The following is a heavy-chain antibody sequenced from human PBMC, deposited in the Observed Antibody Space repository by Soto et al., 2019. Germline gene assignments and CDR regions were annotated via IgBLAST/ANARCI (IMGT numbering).Heavy chain of an antibody. CDR1: GGSISSYS. Sequence: QVQLQESGPRLVKPSGTLSLTCTVSGGSISSYSWGWIRQPAGKGLEWVGRIDSSGSTSYNPSLKSRVTMSVDTSKNQFSLKLSSVTAADTAFYYCARGGDRYGDYHIFDYWGQGTLVTVSS. D-gene: IGHD4-17*01. J-gene: IGHJ4*02. CDR3: ARGGDRYGDYHIFDY. V-gene: IGHV4-4*07. CDR2: IDSSGST.